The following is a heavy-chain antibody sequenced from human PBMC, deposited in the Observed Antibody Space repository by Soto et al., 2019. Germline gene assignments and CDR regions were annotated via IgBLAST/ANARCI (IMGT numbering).Heavy chain of an antibody. D-gene: IGHD6-13*01. J-gene: IGHJ4*02. CDR1: GGSVSSGSYY. Sequence: SETLSLTCTVSGGSVSSGSYYWSWIRQPPGKGLEWIGYIYYSGSTNYNPSLKSRVTISVDTSKNQFSLKLSSVTAADTAVYYCARDDGYSDYWGQGTLVTVSS. CDR2: IYYSGST. CDR3: ARDDGYSDY. V-gene: IGHV4-61*01.